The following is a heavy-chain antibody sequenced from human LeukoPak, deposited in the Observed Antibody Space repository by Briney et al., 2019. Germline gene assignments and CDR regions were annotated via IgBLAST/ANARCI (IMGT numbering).Heavy chain of an antibody. D-gene: IGHD3-16*01. V-gene: IGHV3-30-3*01. CDR2: ISYRGNNA. J-gene: IGHJ6*02. Sequence: GGSLRLSCAASGFTFSSYAMHWVRQAPGKGLEWVAVISYRGNNAYYADSMEGRFTVSRDNSKNTLYLQMNSLRDEDTAVYYCARERSDYYYDMDVWGQGTTVTVSS. CDR1: GFTFSSYA. CDR3: ARERSDYYYDMDV.